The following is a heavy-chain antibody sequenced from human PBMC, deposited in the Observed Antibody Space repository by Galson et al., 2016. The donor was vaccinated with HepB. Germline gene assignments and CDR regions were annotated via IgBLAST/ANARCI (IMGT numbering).Heavy chain of an antibody. CDR1: GFTFSSYG. CDR2: ISYDGSNK. D-gene: IGHD5-24*01. CDR3: AKDLTPVEMSTLDY. J-gene: IGHJ4*02. Sequence: SLRLSCAAPGFTFSSYGMHWVRQAPGKGLEWVALISYDGSNKYYADSVKGRFTISRDNSKNTLYLQMNSLRTEDTAVYYCAKDLTPVEMSTLDYWGQGTRVTASS. V-gene: IGHV3-30*18.